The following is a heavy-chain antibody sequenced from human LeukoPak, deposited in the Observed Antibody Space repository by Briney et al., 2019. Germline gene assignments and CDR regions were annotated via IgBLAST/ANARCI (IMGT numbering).Heavy chain of an antibody. CDR2: ISGGGGVT. Sequence: PGGSLRLSCAASGFTFESYHVRWVRQAPGKGLEWVSDISGGGGVTYYADSVKGRFTISRDNSKNTVYLQKNRLRGEETVVYYGARMSSARHPPDCWGQGTLVTVSS. D-gene: IGHD5/OR15-5a*01. V-gene: IGHV3-23*01. J-gene: IGHJ4*02. CDR3: ARMSSARHPPDC. CDR1: GFTFESYH.